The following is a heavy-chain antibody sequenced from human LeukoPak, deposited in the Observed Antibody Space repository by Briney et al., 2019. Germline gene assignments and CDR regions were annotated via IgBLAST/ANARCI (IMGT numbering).Heavy chain of an antibody. D-gene: IGHD2-21*02. CDR3: AKAGYCGGHCYSDSLFPFDY. CDR2: ISGGGGNT. J-gene: IGHJ4*02. Sequence: PGGSLRLSCAASGFTFSSYGMSWVRQTPGKGLEWVSVISGGGGNTYYADSVKGRFTIYRDNPKNTLYLQMNSLRAEDTAVYYCAKAGYCGGHCYSDSLFPFDYWGQGTLVTVSS. CDR1: GFTFSSYG. V-gene: IGHV3-23*01.